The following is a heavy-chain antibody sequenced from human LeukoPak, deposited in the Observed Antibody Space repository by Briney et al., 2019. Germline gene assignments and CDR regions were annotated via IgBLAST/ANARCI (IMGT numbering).Heavy chain of an antibody. D-gene: IGHD5-18*01. Sequence: GESRKISCKGSGYSFTSYWIGWVRQMPGKGLEWMGNIYPGDSDTRYSPSFQGQVTISADKSISTAYLQWSSLKASDTAMYYCARTVLAVDTAMAIDYWGQGTLVTVSS. J-gene: IGHJ4*02. V-gene: IGHV5-51*01. CDR2: IYPGDSDT. CDR1: GYSFTSYW. CDR3: ARTVLAVDTAMAIDY.